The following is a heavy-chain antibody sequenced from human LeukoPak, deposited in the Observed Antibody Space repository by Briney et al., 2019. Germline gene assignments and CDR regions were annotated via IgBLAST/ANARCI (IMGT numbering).Heavy chain of an antibody. CDR1: GFTFSSYS. CDR3: ARVPYYDFWSGYYIYFDY. V-gene: IGHV3-21*01. J-gene: IGHJ4*02. CDR2: ISSSSSYI. Sequence: PGGSLRLSCAASGFTFSSYSMNWVRQAPGKGLEWVSSISSSSSYIYYADSVKGRFTISRDNAKNSLYLQMNSLRAEDTAVYHCARVPYYDFWSGYYIYFDYWGQGTLVTVSS. D-gene: IGHD3-3*01.